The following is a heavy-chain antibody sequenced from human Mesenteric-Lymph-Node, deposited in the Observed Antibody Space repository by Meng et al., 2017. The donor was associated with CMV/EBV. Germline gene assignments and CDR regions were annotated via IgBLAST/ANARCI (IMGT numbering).Heavy chain of an antibody. Sequence: GESLKISCAASGFTFSNAWMSWVRQAPGKGLEWVAVISYDGGNKYYADSVKGRFTISRDNSKSTLYLQMNSLSPEDTAVYYCARDADHYDFWSGADYWGQGTLVTVSS. D-gene: IGHD3-3*01. CDR1: GFTFSNAW. CDR2: ISYDGGNK. J-gene: IGHJ4*02. CDR3: ARDADHYDFWSGADY. V-gene: IGHV3-30*14.